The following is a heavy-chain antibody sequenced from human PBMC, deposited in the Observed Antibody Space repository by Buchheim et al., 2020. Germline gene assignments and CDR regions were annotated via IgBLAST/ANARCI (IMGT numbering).Heavy chain of an antibody. V-gene: IGHV4-30-4*01. D-gene: IGHD3-3*01. CDR2: IYYSGST. Sequence: QVQLQESGPGLVKPSQTLSLTCTVSGGSISSGDYYWSWIRQPPGKGLEWIGYIYYSGSTYYNPSLKSRVTISVDTSKNQFSLKLSSVTAADTAVYYCARQSIYFTYYDFWSGYAREYGMDVWGQGTT. CDR3: ARQSIYFTYYDFWSGYAREYGMDV. J-gene: IGHJ6*02. CDR1: GGSISSGDYY.